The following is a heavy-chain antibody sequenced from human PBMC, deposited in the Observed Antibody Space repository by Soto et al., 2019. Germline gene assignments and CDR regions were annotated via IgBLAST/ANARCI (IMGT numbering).Heavy chain of an antibody. CDR2: IGVSGTST. Sequence: PGGSLRLSCAASGFIFSNNVMNWVRRAQGKGLEWVSTIGVSGTSTHYADSVKGRLTISRDNSKNTLYLQMNSLSAEDTAVYYCAKLARFETWCQETLVTVSA. CDR3: AKLARFET. V-gene: IGHV3-23*01. J-gene: IGHJ5*02. CDR1: GFIFSNNV.